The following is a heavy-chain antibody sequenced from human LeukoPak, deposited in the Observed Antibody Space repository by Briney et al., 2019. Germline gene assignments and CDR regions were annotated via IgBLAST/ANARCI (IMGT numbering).Heavy chain of an antibody. Sequence: ASVKVSCKASGYTFTSYAIHWVRQAPGQRLEWMGWINAGNGNTKYSQKFQGRVTITRDTSASTAYMELSSLRSEDTAVYYCARDLGGYCSSTSCFYAFDIWGQGTMVTVSS. CDR2: INAGNGNT. D-gene: IGHD2-2*01. CDR3: ARDLGGYCSSTSCFYAFDI. J-gene: IGHJ3*02. CDR1: GYTFTSYA. V-gene: IGHV1-3*01.